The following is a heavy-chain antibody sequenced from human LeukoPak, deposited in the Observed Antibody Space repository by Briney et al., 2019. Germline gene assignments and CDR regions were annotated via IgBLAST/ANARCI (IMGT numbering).Heavy chain of an antibody. D-gene: IGHD6-19*01. CDR3: ARNIAVAGRGDYMDV. CDR2: IYYSGST. CDR1: GGSISSNSFY. Sequence: SETLSLTCTVSGGSISSNSFYWGWIRQPPGKGLEWIGSIYYSGSTYYNPSLKSRVTISVDTSKNQFSLKLSSVTVADTAVYYCARNIAVAGRGDYMDVWGKGTTVTISS. V-gene: IGHV4-39*01. J-gene: IGHJ6*03.